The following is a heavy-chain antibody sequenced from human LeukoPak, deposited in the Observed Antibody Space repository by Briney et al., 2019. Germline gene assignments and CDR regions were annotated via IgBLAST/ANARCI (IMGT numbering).Heavy chain of an antibody. Sequence: GGSLRLSCAASGFTFSSYDMYWVRQATGKGLEWVSAIGTAGDTYYLGSVKGRFTISRENAKNSLYLQMNSLRVGDTAVYYCVRGPYCSGGSCYGHFDYWGQGTLVTVSS. CDR2: IGTAGDT. CDR1: GFTFSSYD. D-gene: IGHD2-15*01. CDR3: VRGPYCSGGSCYGHFDY. V-gene: IGHV3-13*01. J-gene: IGHJ4*02.